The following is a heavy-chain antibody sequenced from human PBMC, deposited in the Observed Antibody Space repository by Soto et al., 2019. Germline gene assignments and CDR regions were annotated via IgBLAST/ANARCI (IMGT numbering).Heavy chain of an antibody. CDR1: GFTFSTYW. Sequence: EVQLVQSGGGLVQPGGSLRLSCAASGFTFSTYWMHWVRQAPGKGLVWVSRINGDGSSTNYADSVKGRFTISRDNAKNTLYLQMDSLRGEDTAVYYCARYPVPDNGGYWGQGTLVTVSS. CDR3: ARYPVPDNGGY. J-gene: IGHJ4*02. V-gene: IGHV3-74*01. D-gene: IGHD6-19*01. CDR2: INGDGSST.